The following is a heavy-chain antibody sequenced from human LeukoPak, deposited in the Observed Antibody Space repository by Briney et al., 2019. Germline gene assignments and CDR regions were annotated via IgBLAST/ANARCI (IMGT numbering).Heavy chain of an antibody. Sequence: PSETLSLTCTVPGGSISGDYWSWIRQPPGKGLGWSGYIYYSGGTNYNPSLKSRVTISVDTSKNQFSLKLSSVTAADTAVYYCATAPPRLYCSGGSCDVYNAFDIWGQGTMVTASS. D-gene: IGHD2-15*01. V-gene: IGHV4-59*01. CDR3: ATAPPRLYCSGGSCDVYNAFDI. J-gene: IGHJ3*02. CDR2: IYYSGGT. CDR1: GGSISGDY.